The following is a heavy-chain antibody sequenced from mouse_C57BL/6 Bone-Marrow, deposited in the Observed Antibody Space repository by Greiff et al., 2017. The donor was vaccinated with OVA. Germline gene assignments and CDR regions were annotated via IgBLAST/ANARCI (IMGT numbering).Heavy chain of an antibody. CDR2: ISDGGSYT. Sequence: EVKLVESGGGLVKPGGSLKLSCAASGFTFSSYAMSWVRQTPEKRLEWVATISDGGSYTYYPDNVKGRFTISRDNAKNNLYLQMSQLKSEDTAMYYCAREAYSNFSWFAYWGQGTLVTVSA. J-gene: IGHJ3*01. CDR3: AREAYSNFSWFAY. V-gene: IGHV5-4*01. CDR1: GFTFSSYA. D-gene: IGHD2-5*01.